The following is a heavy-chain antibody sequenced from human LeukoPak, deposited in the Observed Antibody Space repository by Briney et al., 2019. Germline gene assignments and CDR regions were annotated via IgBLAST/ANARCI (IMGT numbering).Heavy chain of an antibody. CDR2: ISSSSSTI. CDR1: GFTFSTYS. V-gene: IGHV3-48*01. J-gene: IGHJ4*02. D-gene: IGHD1-26*01. Sequence: GGPLRLSXAASGFTFSTYSMNWVRQAPGKGLEWVSYISSSSSTINYADSVKGRFTISRGNAKNSLYLQMNSLRAEDMAVYYCASGDVGAPFDYRGQGTLVTASS. CDR3: ASGDVGAPFDY.